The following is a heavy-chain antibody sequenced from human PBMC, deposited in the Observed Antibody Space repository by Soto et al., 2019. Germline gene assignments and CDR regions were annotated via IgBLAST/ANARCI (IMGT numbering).Heavy chain of an antibody. Sequence: EVQLVESGGGLVQPGGSLRLSCAASGFTFSSYWMSWVRQAPGKGLEWVANIKQDGSEKYYVDSVKGRFTISRDNAKNSRYLQMNSLRAEDTAVYYCARDLGIPPPPTVTNDYWGQGTLVTVSS. CDR3: ARDLGIPPPPTVTNDY. V-gene: IGHV3-7*01. J-gene: IGHJ4*02. CDR2: IKQDGSEK. CDR1: GFTFSSYW. D-gene: IGHD4-4*01.